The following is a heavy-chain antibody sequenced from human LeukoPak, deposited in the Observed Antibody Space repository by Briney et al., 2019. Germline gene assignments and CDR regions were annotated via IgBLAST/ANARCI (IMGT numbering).Heavy chain of an antibody. CDR3: ARDLRVAVASRDFDY. CDR2: ISAYNGNT. J-gene: IGHJ4*02. D-gene: IGHD6-19*01. Sequence: ASVKVSCKASGYTFTSYGISWVRQAPGQGLEWMGWISAYNGNTNYAQKLQGRVTMTTDTSTSTAYMELRSLRSDDTAVYYCARDLRVAVASRDFDYWGQGTLVTVSS. V-gene: IGHV1-18*01. CDR1: GYTFTSYG.